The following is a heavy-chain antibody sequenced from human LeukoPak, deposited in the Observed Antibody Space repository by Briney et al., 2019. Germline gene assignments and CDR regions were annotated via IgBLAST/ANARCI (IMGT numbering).Heavy chain of an antibody. CDR1: GFTFSSYA. J-gene: IGHJ4*02. CDR3: GKTRWQWTRKYFDF. CDR2: ITVDDVT. D-gene: IGHD5-24*01. V-gene: IGHV3-23*01. Sequence: GGSLRLSCAASGFTFSSYAMSWVRQAPGKGLEWISTITVDDVTYYAASVKGRFTISRYNSRNTLSLQMTSLRAEDSAVYYCGKTRWQWTRKYFDFWGQGSLVTVSS.